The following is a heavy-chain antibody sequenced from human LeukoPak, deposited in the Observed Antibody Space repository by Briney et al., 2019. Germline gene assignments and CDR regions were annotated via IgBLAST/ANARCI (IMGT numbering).Heavy chain of an antibody. CDR2: ISWNSGSI. CDR3: AKLTRARAFDI. V-gene: IGHV3-9*01. J-gene: IGHJ3*02. Sequence: PGGSLRLSCAASGFTFDDYAMHWVRQAPGKGLEWVSGISWNSGSIGYADSVKGRFTISRDNAKNSLYLQMNSLRAEDTALYYCAKLTRARAFDIWGQGTMVTVSS. CDR1: GFTFDDYA. D-gene: IGHD3-9*01.